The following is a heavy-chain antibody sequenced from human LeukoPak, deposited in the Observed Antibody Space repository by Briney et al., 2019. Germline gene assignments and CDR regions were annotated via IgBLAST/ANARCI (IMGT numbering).Heavy chain of an antibody. D-gene: IGHD3-22*01. V-gene: IGHV1-69*13. J-gene: IGHJ4*02. Sequence: GASVKVSCKASGYTFTSYGISWVRQAPGQGLEWMGGIIPIFGTANYAQKFQGRVTITADESTSTAYMELSSLRSEDTAVYYCARDGPRRPRGYYDSSGYGLWGQGTLVTVSS. CDR2: IIPIFGTA. CDR3: ARDGPRRPRGYYDSSGYGL. CDR1: GYTFTSYG.